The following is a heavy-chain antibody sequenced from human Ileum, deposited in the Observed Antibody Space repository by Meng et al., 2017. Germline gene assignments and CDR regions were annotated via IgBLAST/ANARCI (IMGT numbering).Heavy chain of an antibody. V-gene: IGHV4-4*02. CDR2: ISQESGRT. D-gene: IGHD2-21*01. CDR1: GASISRRGG. CDR3: VRNEGYSLGD. Sequence: VPLRASGPGLVKPSGTLSLPCASPGASISRRGGWSWVRQPPGKGLEWIGEISQESGRTNYNPSLKSRVTISLDKSKNQFSLNLNSVTAADTAVYYCVRNEGYSLGDWGQGTLVTVSS. J-gene: IGHJ4*02.